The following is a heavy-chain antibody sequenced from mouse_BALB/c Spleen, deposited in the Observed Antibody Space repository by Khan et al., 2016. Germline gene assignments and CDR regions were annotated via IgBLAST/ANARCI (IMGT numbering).Heavy chain of an antibody. CDR2: ISYSGST. J-gene: IGHJ1*01. V-gene: IGHV3-2*02. D-gene: IGHD1-1*02. CDR3: ARGGTMGRGYFDV. CDR1: GYSITSDYA. Sequence: EVQLQESGPGLVKPSQSLSLTCTVTGYSITSDYAWNWIRQFPGNKLEGMGYISYSGSTSYHPSLKSRISITRDTSQNQFFLQLNSVTTEDTATYYCARGGTMGRGYFDVWGAGTTVTVSS.